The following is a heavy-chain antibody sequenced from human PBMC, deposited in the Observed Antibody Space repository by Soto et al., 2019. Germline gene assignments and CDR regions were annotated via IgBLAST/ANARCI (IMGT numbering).Heavy chain of an antibody. CDR1: GYSISSSNW. J-gene: IGHJ2*01. D-gene: IGHD4-4*01. Sequence: QVQLQESGPGLVKPSDTLSLTCAVSGYSISSSNWWGWIRQPPGKGLEWIGYIYYSGTTYYNPSLKSRVTMSVDTSKNQFSLKLTSVTAVDTAVYYCARPLWRDDYNWGYFDLWGRGTLVTVSS. CDR2: IYYSGTT. CDR3: ARPLWRDDYNWGYFDL. V-gene: IGHV4-28*01.